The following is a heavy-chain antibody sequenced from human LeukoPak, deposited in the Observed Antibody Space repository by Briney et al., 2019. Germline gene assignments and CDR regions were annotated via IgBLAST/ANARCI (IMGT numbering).Heavy chain of an antibody. J-gene: IGHJ4*02. Sequence: SETLSLTCSVSGGSISNYYWSWIRQPPGKGLEWIGYIYYSGSTNYNPSLKSRVTISVDTSKNQFSLKLSSVTAADTAVYYCARNPSSSRIDYWGQGTLVTVSS. V-gene: IGHV4-59*01. CDR3: ARNPSSSRIDY. CDR1: GGSISNYY. D-gene: IGHD6-13*01. CDR2: IYYSGST.